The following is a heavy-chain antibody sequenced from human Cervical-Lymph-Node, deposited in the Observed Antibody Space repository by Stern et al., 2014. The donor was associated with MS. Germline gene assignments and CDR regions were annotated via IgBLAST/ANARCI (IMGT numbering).Heavy chain of an antibody. D-gene: IGHD4-23*01. CDR1: GFTFSSYS. CDR3: ARGRGGNYRYYFDY. V-gene: IGHV3-21*01. Sequence: EVQLVESGGGLVKPGGSLRLSCAASGFTFSSYSMNWVRQAPGKGLEWVASISRGGSSIYYADSLKGRFTISRDNAKNSLYLQMNSLRAEDTAVYYCARGRGGNYRYYFDYWGQGTLVTVSS. CDR2: ISRGGSSI. J-gene: IGHJ4*02.